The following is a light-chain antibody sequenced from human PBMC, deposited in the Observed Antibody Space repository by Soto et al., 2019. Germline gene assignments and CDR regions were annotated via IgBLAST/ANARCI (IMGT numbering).Light chain of an antibody. CDR3: QQYDRYPPS. CDR1: QNINTY. CDR2: AAT. J-gene: IGKJ4*01. V-gene: IGKV1-16*01. Sequence: DIQMTQSPSSLSASVGDRVTIGCRAIQNINTYLAWFQQKPGKAPKSLIYAATNLQGGVPSRFSGTGAGTEFSLTISSLQPEDVANYYCQQYDRYPPSFGGGTKLDI.